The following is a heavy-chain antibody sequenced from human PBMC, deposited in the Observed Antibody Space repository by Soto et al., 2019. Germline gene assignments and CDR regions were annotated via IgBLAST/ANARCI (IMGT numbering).Heavy chain of an antibody. CDR1: GYTYTSYA. J-gene: IGHJ4*02. D-gene: IGHD6-13*01. CDR2: INAGNGNT. V-gene: IGHV1-3*05. CDR3: ARDVAAADY. Sequence: QVQIVQSGAEEKKPWASVTVSCKASGYTYTSYAMHWVRQAPGQRLEWMGWINAGNGNTKYSQKFQGRVTITRDTSASTDYMELSSLRSEDTAVYYCARDVAAADYWGQGTLVTVSS.